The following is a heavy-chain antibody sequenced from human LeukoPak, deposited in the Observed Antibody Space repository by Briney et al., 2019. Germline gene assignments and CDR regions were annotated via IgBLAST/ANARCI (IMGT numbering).Heavy chain of an antibody. D-gene: IGHD1-26*01. J-gene: IGHJ4*02. CDR3: ARAQYSGSCLDY. V-gene: IGHV4-59*12. CDR2: IYYSGST. Sequence: SETLSLTCTVSGGSINNYFWTWMRQPPGKGLEWIGQIYYSGSTNYNPSLKSRVTISVDTSKNQFSLKVSSVSDADTAVYYCARAQYSGSCLDYWGQGTLVTVSS. CDR1: GGSINNYF.